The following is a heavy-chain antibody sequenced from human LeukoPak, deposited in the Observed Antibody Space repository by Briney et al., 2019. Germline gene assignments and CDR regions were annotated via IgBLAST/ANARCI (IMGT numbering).Heavy chain of an antibody. CDR2: ISVSGNT. V-gene: IGHV3-23*01. J-gene: IGHJ4*02. CDR1: GFTLSSYA. CDR3: AKDHLPGIVVADRDY. Sequence: GGSLRLSCAASGFTLSSYAMSWVRQGPGKGLEWVSAISVSGNTYHADSVKGRFTISRDNSKNTLYLQINSLRAEDTAVYYCAKDHLPGIVVADRDYWGQGTLVTVSS. D-gene: IGHD6-19*01.